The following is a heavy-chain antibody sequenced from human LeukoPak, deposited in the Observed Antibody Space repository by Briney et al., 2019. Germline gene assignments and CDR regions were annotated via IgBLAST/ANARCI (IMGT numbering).Heavy chain of an antibody. V-gene: IGHV3-23*01. Sequence: GRSLRLSCAASGFTFSSYAMSWVRQAPGKGLEWVSAISSSGGTPYHADSVRGRFTISRDNSKNTLYLQMNSLRAEDTAVYYCAKEVRDYSNSYDYWGQGILVTVSS. CDR1: GFTFSSYA. CDR2: ISSSGGTP. D-gene: IGHD4-11*01. J-gene: IGHJ4*02. CDR3: AKEVRDYSNSYDY.